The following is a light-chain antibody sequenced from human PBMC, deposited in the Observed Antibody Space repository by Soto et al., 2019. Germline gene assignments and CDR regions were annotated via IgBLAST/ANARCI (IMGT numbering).Light chain of an antibody. CDR2: GAS. J-gene: IGKJ3*01. CDR1: EFVISSF. Sequence: EIVLTQSPDTLSLSPGERATLSCRASEFVISSFLAWFQQKPGQAPRLLIYGASSRATGIPDRFSGSGSGTDFTLTISRLEPEDLAVYYCQQYGSSPLTFGPGTKVDIK. CDR3: QQYGSSPLT. V-gene: IGKV3-20*01.